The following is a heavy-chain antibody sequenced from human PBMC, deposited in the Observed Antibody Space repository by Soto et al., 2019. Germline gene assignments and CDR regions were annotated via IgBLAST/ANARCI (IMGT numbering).Heavy chain of an antibody. D-gene: IGHD3-16*01. J-gene: IGHJ4*02. V-gene: IGHV4-59*01. CDR3: ARRYGGKFDY. Sequence: SETLSLTCTVSGGSISSYYWSWIRQPPGKGLEWIGYIYYSGSTNYNPSLKSRVTISVDTSKNQFSLKLSSVTAADTAVYYCARRYGGKFDYGGQEPLVTVSS. CDR1: GGSISSYY. CDR2: IYYSGST.